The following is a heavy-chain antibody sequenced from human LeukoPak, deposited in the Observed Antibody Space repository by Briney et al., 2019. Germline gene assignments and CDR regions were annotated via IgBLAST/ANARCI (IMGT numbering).Heavy chain of an antibody. V-gene: IGHV3-53*01. J-gene: IGHJ5*02. Sequence: GGTLRLSCAASGLTGSHNYVSWVRQAPGKGLEWVSAIHTSGDTCYADSVKGRFTISRDTSKNTLYLQINSLRVEDTAVYYCIVFGDSNHWGQGTLVTVSS. CDR1: GLTGSHNY. CDR3: IVFGDSNH. CDR2: IHTSGDT. D-gene: IGHD4-17*01.